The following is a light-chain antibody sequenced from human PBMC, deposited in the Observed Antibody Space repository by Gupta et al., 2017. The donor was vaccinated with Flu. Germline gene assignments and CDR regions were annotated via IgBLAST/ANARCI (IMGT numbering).Light chain of an antibody. CDR1: QSVSSN. J-gene: IGKJ4*02. Sequence: TRSVSPCERATLSSSGSQSVSSNRALDQHQPGPAHRLIIYVSSTRATGIPARFRFSGSGTEFTLTIRSLQSEDVAFEYCQQYNNCPYPDTFGRGTKVAIK. CDR3: QQYNNCPYPDT. V-gene: IGKV3-15*01. CDR2: VSS.